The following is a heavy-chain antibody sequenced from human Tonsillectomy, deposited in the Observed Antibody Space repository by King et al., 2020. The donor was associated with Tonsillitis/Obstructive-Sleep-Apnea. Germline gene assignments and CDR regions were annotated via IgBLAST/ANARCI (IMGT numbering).Heavy chain of an antibody. V-gene: IGHV1-18*01. D-gene: IGHD4-17*01. CDR2: ISAYNGNT. J-gene: IGHJ3*02. CDR3: ARESVGGTTVTNKDQDAFDI. CDR1: GYTFTSYG. Sequence: QLVQSGAEVKKPGASVKVSCKASGYTFTSYGISWVRQAPGQGLEWMGWISAYNGNTNYAQKLQGRVTMTTDTSTSTAYMELRSLRSDDTAVYYCARESVGGTTVTNKDQDAFDIWGQGTMVTVSS.